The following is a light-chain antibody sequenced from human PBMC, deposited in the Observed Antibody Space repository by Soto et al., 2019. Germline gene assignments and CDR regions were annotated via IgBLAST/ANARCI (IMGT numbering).Light chain of an antibody. CDR3: QQYGSSPPWT. CDR1: QSAYSSY. V-gene: IGKV3-20*01. Sequence: PGDRATLSCRSSQSAYSSYLSWYQQKPGQAPRLLIFGASSRATGTPDRFSGSGSGTDFTLTISRLEPEDFAVYYCQQYGSSPPWTFGQGTKVDIK. J-gene: IGKJ1*01. CDR2: GAS.